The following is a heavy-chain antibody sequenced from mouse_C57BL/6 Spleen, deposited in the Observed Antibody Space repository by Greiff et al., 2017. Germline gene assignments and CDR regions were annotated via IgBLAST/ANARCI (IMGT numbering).Heavy chain of an antibody. D-gene: IGHD1-1*01. CDR2: IDPSDSET. Sequence: QVQLKQPGAELVRPGSSVKLSCKASGYTFTSYWMHWVKQRPIQGLEWIGNIDPSDSETHYNQKFKDKATLTVDKSSSTAYMQLSSLTSEDSAVYYCARGSSYLYYFDYWGQGTTLTVSS. V-gene: IGHV1-52*01. J-gene: IGHJ2*01. CDR1: GYTFTSYW. CDR3: ARGSSYLYYFDY.